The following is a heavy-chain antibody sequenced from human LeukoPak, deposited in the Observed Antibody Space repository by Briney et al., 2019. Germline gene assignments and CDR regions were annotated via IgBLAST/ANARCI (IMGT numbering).Heavy chain of an antibody. CDR1: GYTFTGHY. V-gene: IGHV1-2*02. D-gene: IGHD6-13*01. Sequence: ASVKVSCKASGYTFTGHYMHWVRQAPGQGLEWMGWINPNSGGTNYAQKFQGRVTMTRDTSISTAYMELSRLRSDDTAVYYCARDSTGSRWGYYFDYWGQGTLVTVSS. CDR2: INPNSGGT. J-gene: IGHJ4*02. CDR3: ARDSTGSRWGYYFDY.